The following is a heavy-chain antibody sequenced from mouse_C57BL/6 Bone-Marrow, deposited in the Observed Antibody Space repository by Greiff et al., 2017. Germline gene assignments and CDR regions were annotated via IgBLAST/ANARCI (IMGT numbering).Heavy chain of an antibody. Sequence: EVKLQESGAELVRPGASVKLSCTASGFNIKDDYMHWVKQRPEQGLEWIGWIDPENGDTEYASKFQGKATITADTSSNTAYLQLSSLTSEDTAVYYCTTSYYYGSSHWYFDVWGTGTTVTVSS. J-gene: IGHJ1*03. V-gene: IGHV14-4*01. CDR1: GFNIKDDY. CDR3: TTSYYYGSSHWYFDV. CDR2: IDPENGDT. D-gene: IGHD1-1*01.